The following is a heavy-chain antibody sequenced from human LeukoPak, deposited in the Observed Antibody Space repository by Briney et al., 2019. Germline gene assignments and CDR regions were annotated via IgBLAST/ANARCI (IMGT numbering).Heavy chain of an antibody. Sequence: GASVKVSCKASGYTFTSYGISWVRQAPGQGLEWMGWNSAYNGNTNYAQKLQGRVTMTTDTSTSTAYMELRSLRSDDTAVYYCARDPMIFGVVTYYMDVWGKGTTVTVSS. J-gene: IGHJ6*03. D-gene: IGHD3/OR15-3a*01. CDR2: NSAYNGNT. CDR1: GYTFTSYG. CDR3: ARDPMIFGVVTYYMDV. V-gene: IGHV1-18*01.